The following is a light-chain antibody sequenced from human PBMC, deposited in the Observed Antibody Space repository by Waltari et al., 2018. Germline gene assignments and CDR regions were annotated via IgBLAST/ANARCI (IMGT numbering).Light chain of an antibody. CDR3: CSYAGSYTNV. J-gene: IGLJ1*01. CDR1: SSDVGGYNY. CDR2: DVS. Sequence: QSALTQPRSVSGSPGQSVTISCTGTSSDVGGYNYVPWYQPHPGKAPKLMIYDVSKRPSGVPDRFSGSKSGNTASLTISGLQAEDEADYYCCSYAGSYTNVFGTGTKVTVL. V-gene: IGLV2-11*01.